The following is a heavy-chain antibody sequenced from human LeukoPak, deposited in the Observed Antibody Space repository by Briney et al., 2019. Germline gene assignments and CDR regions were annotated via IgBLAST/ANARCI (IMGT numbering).Heavy chain of an antibody. V-gene: IGHV1-46*01. J-gene: IGHJ4*02. CDR1: GYTFTSYY. D-gene: IGHD3-22*01. Sequence: ASVKVSCKASGYTFTSYYMHWVRQAPGQGLEWMGIINPSGGSTSYAQKFQGRVTMTRDTSISTAYMELSRLRSDDTAVYYCARVKSGYYDSSGYYRFDYWGQGTLVTVSS. CDR3: ARVKSGYYDSSGYYRFDY. CDR2: INPSGGST.